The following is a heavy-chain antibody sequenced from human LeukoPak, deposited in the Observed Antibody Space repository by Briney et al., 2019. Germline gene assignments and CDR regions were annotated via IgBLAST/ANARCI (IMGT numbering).Heavy chain of an antibody. CDR2: IGTAGDT. Sequence: GGSLRLSCAASGFTFSSYDMHWVRHATGKGLEWVSAIGTAGDTYYPGSVKGRFTISRENAKNSLYLQMNSLRAGDTAVYYCARGSVNDAFDIWGQGTMVTVSS. J-gene: IGHJ3*02. D-gene: IGHD3-10*01. V-gene: IGHV3-13*01. CDR3: ARGSVNDAFDI. CDR1: GFTFSSYD.